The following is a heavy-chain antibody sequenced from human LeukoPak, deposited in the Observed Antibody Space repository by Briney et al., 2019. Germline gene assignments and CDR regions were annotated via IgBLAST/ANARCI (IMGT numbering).Heavy chain of an antibody. CDR2: ISSSGSTI. Sequence: GGSLRLSCTASGFTFSDYYMSWIRQAPGKGLEWVSYISSSGSTIYYADSVKGRFTISRDNAKNSLYLQMNSLRAEDTAVYYCAREVWSGYYYYYYYMDVWGRGTTVTVSS. D-gene: IGHD3-3*01. J-gene: IGHJ6*03. CDR3: AREVWSGYYYYYYYMDV. V-gene: IGHV3-11*01. CDR1: GFTFSDYY.